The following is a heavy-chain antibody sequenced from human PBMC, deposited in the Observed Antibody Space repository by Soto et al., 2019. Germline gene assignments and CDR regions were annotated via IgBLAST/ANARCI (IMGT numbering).Heavy chain of an antibody. D-gene: IGHD1-26*01. CDR3: AREGSGGGGMDV. Sequence: QVQLVQSGSEVKKPGASVKVSCKASGYRFISYGLSWVRQAPGQGLEWMGWISPDNGNTNYAQKLQGRVTITTETSTSTAYMGLRSLRSDDTAIYWCAREGSGGGGMDVWGQGTTVTVSS. CDR1: GYRFISYG. CDR2: ISPDNGNT. V-gene: IGHV1-18*01. J-gene: IGHJ6*02.